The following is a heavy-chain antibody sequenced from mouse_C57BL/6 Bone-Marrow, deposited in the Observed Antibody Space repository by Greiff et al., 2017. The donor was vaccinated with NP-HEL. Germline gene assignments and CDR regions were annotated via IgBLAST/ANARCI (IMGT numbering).Heavy chain of an antibody. J-gene: IGHJ1*03. D-gene: IGHD1-1*01. V-gene: IGHV1-81*01. CDR2: IYPRSGNT. Sequence: QVHVKQSGAELARPGASVKLSCKASGYTFTSYGISWVKQRTGQGLEWIGEIYPRSGNTYYNEKFKGKATLTADKSSSTAYMELRSLTSEDSAVCFCARDYGSSPTPYFDVWGTGTTVTVSS. CDR1: GYTFTSYG. CDR3: ARDYGSSPTPYFDV.